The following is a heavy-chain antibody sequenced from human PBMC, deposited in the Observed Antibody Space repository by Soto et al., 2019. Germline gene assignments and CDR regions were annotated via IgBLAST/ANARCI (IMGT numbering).Heavy chain of an antibody. CDR2: IYHSGST. J-gene: IGHJ6*03. D-gene: IGHD3-3*01. CDR3: ARGNYDFWSGYSLDYYYYYMDV. CDR1: GGSISSSNW. V-gene: IGHV4-4*02. Sequence: SETLSLTCAVSGGSISSSNWWSWVRQPPGKGLEWIGEIYHSGSTNYNPSLKSRVTISVDTSKNQFSLTLSSVTAADTAVYYCARGNYDFWSGYSLDYYYYYMDVWGKGTSVTVSS.